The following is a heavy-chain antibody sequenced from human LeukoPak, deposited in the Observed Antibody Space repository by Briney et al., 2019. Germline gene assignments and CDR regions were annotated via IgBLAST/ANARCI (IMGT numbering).Heavy chain of an antibody. CDR1: GLTFSSYG. CDR3: AKEWGHYDILTGYLN. V-gene: IGHV3-30*18. J-gene: IGHJ4*02. D-gene: IGHD3-9*01. CDR2: ISYDGSNK. Sequence: GGSLRLSCAASGLTFSSYGMHWVRQAPGKGLEWVAVISYDGSNKYYADSVKGRFTISRDNSKNTLYLQMNSLRAEDTAVYYCAKEWGHYDILTGYLNWGQGTLVTVSS.